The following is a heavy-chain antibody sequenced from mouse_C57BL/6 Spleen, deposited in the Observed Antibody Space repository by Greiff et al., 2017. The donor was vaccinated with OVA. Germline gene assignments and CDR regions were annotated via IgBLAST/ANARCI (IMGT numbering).Heavy chain of an antibody. CDR3: AREGYSNYVYAMDY. V-gene: IGHV1-64*01. CDR1: GYTFTSYW. D-gene: IGHD2-5*01. Sequence: QVQLQQSGAELVKPGASVKLSCKASGYTFTSYWMHWVKQRPGQGLEWIGMIHPNSGSTNYNEKFKSKATLTVDKSSSTAYMQLSSLTSEDSAVYYCAREGYSNYVYAMDYWGQGTSVTVSS. J-gene: IGHJ4*01. CDR2: IHPNSGST.